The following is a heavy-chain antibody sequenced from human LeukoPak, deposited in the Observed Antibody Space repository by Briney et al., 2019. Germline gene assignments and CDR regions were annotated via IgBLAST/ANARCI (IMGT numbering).Heavy chain of an antibody. Sequence: SETLSLTCTVSTGSINNHYWSWLRQPPGGGLEWLGYIHTTGTTNYNPSLESRVTISVDTSSDQFSLNLRSVTAADTAVYYCVRRMVKLADIGNWDWYFDLWGRGTLVTVSP. V-gene: IGHV4-4*09. CDR3: VRRMVKLADIGNWDWYFDL. J-gene: IGHJ2*01. CDR2: IHTTGTT. D-gene: IGHD1-1*01. CDR1: TGSINNHY.